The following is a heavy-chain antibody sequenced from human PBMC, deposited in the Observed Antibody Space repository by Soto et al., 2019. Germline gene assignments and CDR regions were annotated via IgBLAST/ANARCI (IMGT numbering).Heavy chain of an antibody. D-gene: IGHD3-10*01. Sequence: QVQLVQSGPEVKNPGASVRVSCVASGYAFTSYGVNWVRQAPGQGLEWMGWIDAPSGRTTYLPKFQGRVTMTADESTNTAYIGPRSLKSDDTCIYFSARAATGSYHAAYWCQGTVVTVSS. J-gene: IGHJ4*02. CDR2: IDAPSGRT. CDR3: ARAATGSYHAAY. CDR1: GYAFTSYG. V-gene: IGHV1-18*04.